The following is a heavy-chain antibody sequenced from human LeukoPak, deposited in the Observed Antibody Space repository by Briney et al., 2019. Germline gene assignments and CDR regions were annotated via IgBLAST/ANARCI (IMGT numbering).Heavy chain of an antibody. Sequence: GGSLRLSCAASGLTFSSHWMHWVRQAPGKGLVWVTRITNDGSSTTYADSVKGRFTISRDNAKNMLYLQVNSLRAEDTAVYYCATRQGGNPAYWGQGTLVTVSS. CDR1: GLTFSSHW. CDR3: ATRQGGNPAY. CDR2: ITNDGSST. J-gene: IGHJ4*02. V-gene: IGHV3-74*01. D-gene: IGHD1-14*01.